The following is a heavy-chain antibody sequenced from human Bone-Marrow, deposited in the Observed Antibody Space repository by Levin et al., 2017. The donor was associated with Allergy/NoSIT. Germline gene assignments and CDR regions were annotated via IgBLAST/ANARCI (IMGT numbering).Heavy chain of an antibody. CDR1: GSTFSDYA. CDR2: VYPVADTT. D-gene: IGHD3-10*01. Sequence: ETLSPTCAASGSTFSDYAMTWVRQAPGKGLEWVSGVYPVADTTYHADSVKGRFTVSKDNSYNMFYLQMNSLRAADTAIYYCVKDFSRVGRGVFFDDWGKGTLVTVSS. V-gene: IGHV3-23*01. CDR3: VKDFSRVGRGVFFDD. J-gene: IGHJ4*02.